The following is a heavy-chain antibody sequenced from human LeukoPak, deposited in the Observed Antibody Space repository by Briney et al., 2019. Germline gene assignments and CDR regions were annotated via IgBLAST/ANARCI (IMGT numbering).Heavy chain of an antibody. CDR1: GFTFSSYS. CDR3: ARDFYKSGWHPGAFDM. D-gene: IGHD6-19*01. J-gene: IGHJ3*02. Sequence: PGGSLRLSCAASGFTFSSYSMNWVRQAPGKGLEWVSSISSSSSYIYYADSVKGRFTISRDNAKNSLYLQLNSLRAEDTAVYYCARDFYKSGWHPGAFDMWGQGTMVTVSS. V-gene: IGHV3-21*01. CDR2: ISSSSSYI.